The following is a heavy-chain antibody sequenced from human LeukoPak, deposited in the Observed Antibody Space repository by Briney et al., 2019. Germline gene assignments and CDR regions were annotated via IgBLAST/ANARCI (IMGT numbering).Heavy chain of an antibody. CDR2: INTDGGTT. CDR3: ASDVRGYFDY. CDR1: GFTFSSYW. Sequence: GGSLRLSCAASGFTFSSYWMHWVRQAPGKGLVWVSLINTDGGTTYYADSVQGRFTISRDNAKNALYLQMNSLRAEDTAVYYCASDVRGYFDYWGQGTLVTVSS. D-gene: IGHD2-8*01. V-gene: IGHV3-74*01. J-gene: IGHJ4*02.